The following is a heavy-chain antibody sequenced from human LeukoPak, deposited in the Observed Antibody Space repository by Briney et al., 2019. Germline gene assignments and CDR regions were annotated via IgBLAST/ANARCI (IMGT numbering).Heavy chain of an antibody. D-gene: IGHD2-2*01. Sequence: GGSLRLSCAASGFTFSSYAMSWVRQAPGKGLEWVSAISGSGGSTYYADSVKGRFTISRDNSKNTLYLQMNSLRAEDTAVYYCARGLIVVVPHLSVDAFDIWGQGTMVTVSS. J-gene: IGHJ3*02. CDR1: GFTFSSYA. CDR3: ARGLIVVVPHLSVDAFDI. CDR2: ISGSGGST. V-gene: IGHV3-23*01.